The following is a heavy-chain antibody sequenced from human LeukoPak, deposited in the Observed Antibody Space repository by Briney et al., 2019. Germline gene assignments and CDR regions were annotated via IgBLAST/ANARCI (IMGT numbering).Heavy chain of an antibody. D-gene: IGHD6-19*01. Sequence: GGSLRLSCAASGFTLSSYSMHWVRQAPGKRLQFVSAISSNGGSTYYANSVKGRFTISRDISKNTLYLQMGSLRPEDMAVYYCARVDSGSACASWGQGILVTVSS. V-gene: IGHV3-64*01. J-gene: IGHJ1*01. CDR3: ARVDSGSACAS. CDR1: GFTLSSYS. CDR2: ISSNGGST.